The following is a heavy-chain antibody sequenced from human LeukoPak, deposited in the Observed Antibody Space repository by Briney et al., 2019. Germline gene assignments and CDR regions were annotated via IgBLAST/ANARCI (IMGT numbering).Heavy chain of an antibody. D-gene: IGHD6-19*01. CDR3: AKAGSSCWSDDAFDI. CDR1: GLTLSTYS. Sequence: PGGSLRHSCAASGLTLSTYSMNWVRQAAGKGPGWDSYISSSSSTMYYADSVKGRFTVSRDNAKNSLYLQMSSLRAEDMALYSCAKAGSSCWSDDAFDIWGQGTMVTVSS. V-gene: IGHV3-48*01. J-gene: IGHJ3*02. CDR2: ISSSSSTM.